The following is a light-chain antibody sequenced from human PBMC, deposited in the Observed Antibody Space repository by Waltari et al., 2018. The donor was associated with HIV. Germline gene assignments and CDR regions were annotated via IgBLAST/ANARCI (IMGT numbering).Light chain of an antibody. CDR2: DDK. Sequence: YVLTQPPSVSVAPGKTATITCGGHNIGDKHVHWYQQQSAQAPVLVIYDDKLRPSGIPARISGSNAGGTATLTISGVEVGDEAEYYCQVFENSRDQAFGTGTKVTVL. CDR1: NIGDKH. J-gene: IGLJ1*01. V-gene: IGLV3-21*01. CDR3: QVFENSRDQA.